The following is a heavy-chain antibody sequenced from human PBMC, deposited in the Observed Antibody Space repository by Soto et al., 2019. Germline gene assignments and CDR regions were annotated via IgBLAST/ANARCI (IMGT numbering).Heavy chain of an antibody. D-gene: IGHD3-3*01. V-gene: IGHV3-23*01. J-gene: IGHJ5*02. CDR3: AKVVVWSGYPRWFDP. CDR1: GFTFSSYA. CDR2: ISGSGGST. Sequence: GSLRLSCAASGFTFSSYAMSWVRQAPGKGLEWVSAISGSGGSTYYADSVKGRFTISRDNSKNTLYLQMNSLRAEDTAVYYCAKVVVWSGYPRWFDPWGQGTLVTVSS.